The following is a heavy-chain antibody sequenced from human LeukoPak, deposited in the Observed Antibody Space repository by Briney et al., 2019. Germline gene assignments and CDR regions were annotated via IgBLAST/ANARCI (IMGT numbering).Heavy chain of an antibody. Sequence: ASVKVSCKASGYTFTSYYMHWVRQAPGQGLEWMGIIDPSGGSTSYAQKFQGRVTMTRDTSTSTVYMELSSLRSEDTAVYYCARGPPTRVVITTNYYYGMDVWGQGTTVTVSS. V-gene: IGHV1-46*01. D-gene: IGHD3-22*01. CDR3: ARGPPTRVVITTNYYYGMDV. CDR2: IDPSGGST. CDR1: GYTFTSYY. J-gene: IGHJ6*02.